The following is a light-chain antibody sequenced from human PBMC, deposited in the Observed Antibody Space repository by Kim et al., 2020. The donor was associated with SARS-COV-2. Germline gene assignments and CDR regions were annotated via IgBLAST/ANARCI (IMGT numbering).Light chain of an antibody. J-gene: IGLJ1*01. Sequence: VSQEKTAGITCFGDKLGDKNVCWYQKRTGQSPVLVIYQDNTRPSGIPERWSGSSSGNTATLTTSGTQAMDEADYYCQEWDSSTACVFGTGTKVTVL. CDR1: KLGDKN. V-gene: IGLV3-1*01. CDR2: QDN. CDR3: QEWDSSTACV.